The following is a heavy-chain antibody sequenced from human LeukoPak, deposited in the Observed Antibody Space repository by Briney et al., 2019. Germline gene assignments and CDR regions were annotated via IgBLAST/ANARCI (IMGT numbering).Heavy chain of an antibody. J-gene: IGHJ4*02. CDR2: ITPIYDPV. V-gene: IGHV1-69*05. D-gene: IGHD2-21*02. Sequence: ASVKVSCKASGGTFSSYAFSWMRQAPGQGLEWMGRITPIYDPVDYAQRFQGRVTITTDESTNTVYMELSSLRYEDTAVYYCAREPLGCGGDCHFDYWGQGTLVTVPS. CDR3: AREPLGCGGDCHFDY. CDR1: GGTFSSYA.